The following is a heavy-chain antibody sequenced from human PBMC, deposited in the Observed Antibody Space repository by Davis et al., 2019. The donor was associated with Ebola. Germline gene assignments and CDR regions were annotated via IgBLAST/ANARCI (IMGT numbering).Heavy chain of an antibody. CDR1: GYTFTSYG. CDR3: ARDLAASSGAHFFYFGMDV. J-gene: IGHJ6*04. V-gene: IGHV1-18*01. D-gene: IGHD6-25*01. Sequence: SVPVSCKASGYTFTSYGISWVRQAPGQGLEWTGWISGYEDNTNYAPRFQGRLTLTKDRATSTVYMELRSLTSDDTAVYYCARDLAASSGAHFFYFGMDVWGEGTSVAVSS. CDR2: ISGYEDNT.